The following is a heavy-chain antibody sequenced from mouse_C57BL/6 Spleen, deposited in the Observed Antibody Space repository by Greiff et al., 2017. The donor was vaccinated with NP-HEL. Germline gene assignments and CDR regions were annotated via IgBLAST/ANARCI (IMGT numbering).Heavy chain of an antibody. D-gene: IGHD1-1*01. J-gene: IGHJ2*01. CDR1: GYTFTSYW. Sequence: QVQLQQPGAELVRPGSSVKLSCKASGYTFTSYWMHWVKQRPIQGLEWIGNIDPSDSETHYNQKFKDKATLTVDKSSSTAYMQLSSLTSEDSAVYYCASSPLITTVVAFDYWGQGTTLTVSS. CDR2: IDPSDSET. CDR3: ASSPLITTVVAFDY. V-gene: IGHV1-52*01.